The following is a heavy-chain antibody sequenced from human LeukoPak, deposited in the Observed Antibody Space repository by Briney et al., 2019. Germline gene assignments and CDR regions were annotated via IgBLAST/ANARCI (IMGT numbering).Heavy chain of an antibody. CDR1: GGSFSDHY. D-gene: IGHD2-21*02. V-gene: IGHV4-34*01. Sequence: PSETLSLTCAVYGGSFSDHYWSWIRQPPGKGLEWIGETSQRGSTDYNPSLKSRVTISVDTSKNQFSLKLSSVTAADTAVYYCARERVWRYCGGDSCGWFGPWGQGTLVTVSS. CDR2: TSQRGST. J-gene: IGHJ5*02. CDR3: ARERVWRYCGGDSCGWFGP.